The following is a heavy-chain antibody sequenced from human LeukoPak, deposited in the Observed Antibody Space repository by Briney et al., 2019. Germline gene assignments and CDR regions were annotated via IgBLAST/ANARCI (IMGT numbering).Heavy chain of an antibody. D-gene: IGHD3-3*01. V-gene: IGHV3-23*01. CDR2: ISGSGGST. Sequence: GGSLRLSCAASGFTFSSYAMSWVRQAPGKGLEWVSAISGSGGSTYYADSVKGRFTIPRDNSKNTLYLQMNSLRAEDTAVYYCAKLTPLRFLEWLFPYYFDYRGQGTLVTVSS. CDR1: GFTFSSYA. CDR3: AKLTPLRFLEWLFPYYFDY. J-gene: IGHJ4*02.